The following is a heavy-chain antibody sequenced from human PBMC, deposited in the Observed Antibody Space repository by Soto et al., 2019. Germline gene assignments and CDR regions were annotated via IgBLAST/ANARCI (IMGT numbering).Heavy chain of an antibody. D-gene: IGHD4-4*01. J-gene: IGHJ6*03. Sequence: ETLSLTCAVYGGSFSGYYWSWIRQPPGRGLEWIGEINHSGSTNYNPSLKSRVTISVDTSKNQFSLKLSSVTAADTAVYYCARSTVTTGFYYYYYMDVWGKGTTVTVSS. V-gene: IGHV4-34*01. CDR2: INHSGST. CDR1: GGSFSGYY. CDR3: ARSTVTTGFYYYYYMDV.